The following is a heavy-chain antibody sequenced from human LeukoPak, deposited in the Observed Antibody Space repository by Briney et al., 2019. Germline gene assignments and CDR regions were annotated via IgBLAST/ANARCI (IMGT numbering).Heavy chain of an antibody. CDR3: ARDLGQYYDTSDNWFDP. CDR1: GFTFSNYW. CDR2: INRDGINT. J-gene: IGHJ5*02. D-gene: IGHD3-22*01. V-gene: IGHV3-74*01. Sequence: GGSLRLSCAASGFTFSNYWTHWVRQAPGKGLVWVSRINRDGINTSYADSVKGRFTISRDNAKNTLNLQMNSLRAEDTAVYYCARDLGQYYDTSDNWFDPWGQGTLVTVSS.